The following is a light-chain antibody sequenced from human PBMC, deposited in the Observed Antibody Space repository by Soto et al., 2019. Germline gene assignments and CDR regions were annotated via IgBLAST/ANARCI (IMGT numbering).Light chain of an antibody. Sequence: QSALTQPASVSGSPGQSITISCTGTSSDVGGYNYVSWYQQHPDKAPKLMIYEVTNRPSGVSFRFSGSKSGNTASLTISGRQPEDEADYYCSSYTSTSTLYVFGTGTKLTVL. CDR1: SSDVGGYNY. CDR2: EVT. J-gene: IGLJ1*01. CDR3: SSYTSTSTLYV. V-gene: IGLV2-14*01.